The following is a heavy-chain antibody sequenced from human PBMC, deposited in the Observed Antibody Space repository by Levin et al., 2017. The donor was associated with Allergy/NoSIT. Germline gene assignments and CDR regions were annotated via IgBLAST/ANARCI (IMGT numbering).Heavy chain of an antibody. J-gene: IGHJ3*02. D-gene: IGHD6-19*01. CDR1: GGSFSGYY. V-gene: IGHV4-34*01. CDR2: INHSGST. Sequence: SQTLSLTCAVYGGSFSGYYWSWIRQPPGKGLEWIGEINHSGSTNYNPSLKSRVTISVDTSKNQFSLKLSSVTAADTAVYYCARGRRAWLVGIAVAGNDAFDSWGQGTMVTVSS. CDR3: ARGRRAWLVGIAVAGNDAFDS.